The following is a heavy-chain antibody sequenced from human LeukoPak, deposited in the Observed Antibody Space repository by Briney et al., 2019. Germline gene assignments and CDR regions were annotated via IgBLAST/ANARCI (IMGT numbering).Heavy chain of an antibody. J-gene: IGHJ4*02. CDR3: AKVHYTASFPGSFPGRNYFDS. V-gene: IGHV3-23*01. CDR1: GFAFSGYA. Sequence: GGTLRLSCTVSGFAFSGYAMSWVRQAPGKGPEWVSSIGARGDVTYSADSVKGRFTISRDNSKRTLFLQMNSLRAEDTAVYYCAKVHYTASFPGSFPGRNYFDSWGQGSLVTVSS. D-gene: IGHD1-26*01. CDR2: IGARGDVT.